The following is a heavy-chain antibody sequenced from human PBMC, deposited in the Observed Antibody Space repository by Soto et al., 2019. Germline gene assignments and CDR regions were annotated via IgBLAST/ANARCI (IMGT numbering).Heavy chain of an antibody. CDR3: VRGSRDYYDSSGFEY. CDR1: GFTFGSYE. D-gene: IGHD3-22*01. Sequence: EVQLVESGGGLVQPGGSLRLSCEASGFTFGSYEMNWVRQAPGKGLEWVSHTSGSGCTIYYADFLKGRFTIYRDNAKNSLYLQMNSLRAEDTAVYYCVRGSRDYYDSSGFEYWGQGTLVTVSS. J-gene: IGHJ4*02. CDR2: TSGSGCTI. V-gene: IGHV3-48*03.